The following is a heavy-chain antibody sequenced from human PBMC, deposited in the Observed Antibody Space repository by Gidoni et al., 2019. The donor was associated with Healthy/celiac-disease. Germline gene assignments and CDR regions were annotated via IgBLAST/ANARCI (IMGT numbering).Heavy chain of an antibody. J-gene: IGHJ6*02. D-gene: IGHD2-21*02. Sequence: GYTFTRYVICWVRQAPGQGLEWMGWISAYIGNTNYEQKLQGRVTMTTDTSTSTAYMELRSLRSDDTAVYYCAYCGGDCDAGYDYGMDVWGQGTTVTVSS. CDR3: AYCGGDCDAGYDYGMDV. CDR1: GYTFTRYV. CDR2: ISAYIGNT. V-gene: IGHV1-18*01.